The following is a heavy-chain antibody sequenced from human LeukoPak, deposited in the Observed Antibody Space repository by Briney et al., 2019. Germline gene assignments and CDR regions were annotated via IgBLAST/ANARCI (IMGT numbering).Heavy chain of an antibody. CDR2: IYYSGNT. CDR3: ARDMMGGFDP. J-gene: IGHJ5*02. V-gene: IGHV4-59*01. CDR1: GDSISSYY. Sequence: SETLSLTCTVSGDSISSYYWSWIRQPPGKGLEWIGYIYYSGNTNYNPSLKSRVTISVDTSKNQFSLRLSSVIAADTAVYYCARDMMGGFDPWGQGTLVTVSS. D-gene: IGHD1-26*01.